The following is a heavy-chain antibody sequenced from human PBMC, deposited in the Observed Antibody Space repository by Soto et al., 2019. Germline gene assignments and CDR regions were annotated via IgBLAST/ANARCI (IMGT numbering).Heavy chain of an antibody. J-gene: IGHJ6*02. CDR1: GFSLSTSGVG. V-gene: IGHV2-5*02. D-gene: IGHD3-10*01. CDR3: AHSGGRGPFYYYYGMDV. Sequence: QITLKESGPTLVKPTQTLTLTCTFSGFSLSTSGVGVGWIRQPPGKALEWLALIYWDDDKRYSPSLKSRLTITKDTSKNPVVLTMTNMDPVDTATYYCAHSGGRGPFYYYYGMDVWGQGTTVTVSS. CDR2: IYWDDDK.